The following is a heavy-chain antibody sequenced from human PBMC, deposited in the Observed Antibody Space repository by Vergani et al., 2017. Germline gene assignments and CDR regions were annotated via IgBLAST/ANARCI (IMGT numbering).Heavy chain of an antibody. CDR1: GGSISSYY. V-gene: IGHV4-34*09. J-gene: IGHJ2*01. D-gene: IGHD4-17*01. CDR2: INHSGST. Sequence: QVQLQESGPGLVKPSETLSLTCTVSGGSISSYYWSWIRQPPGKGLEWIGEINHSGSTNYNPSLKSRVTISVDTSKNQFSLKLSSVTAADTAVYYCAREGGYGDYEGYWYFDLWGRGTLVTVSS. CDR3: AREGGYGDYEGYWYFDL.